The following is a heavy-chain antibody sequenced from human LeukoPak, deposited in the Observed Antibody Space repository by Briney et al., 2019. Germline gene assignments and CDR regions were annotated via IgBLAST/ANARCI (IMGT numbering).Heavy chain of an antibody. J-gene: IGHJ4*02. CDR1: GGSFSGYY. Sequence: SETLSRTCAVYGGSFSGYYWSWIRQPPGKGLEWIGEINHSGSTNYNPSLKSRVTISVDTSKNQFSLKLSSVTAADTAVYYCARGHLTEYYFDYWGQGTLVTVSS. CDR2: INHSGST. V-gene: IGHV4-34*01. CDR3: ARGHLTEYYFDY.